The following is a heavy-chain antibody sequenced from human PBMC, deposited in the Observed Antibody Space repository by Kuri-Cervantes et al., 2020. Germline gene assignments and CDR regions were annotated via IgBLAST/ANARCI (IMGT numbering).Heavy chain of an antibody. V-gene: IGHV3-7*01. J-gene: IGHJ3*02. CDR3: ARDSQGGAFDI. D-gene: IGHD1-26*01. Sequence: GESLKISCAASGFTFSTYWMSWVRQAPGRGLEWVASINKDGSETYYVDSVKGRFTISRDNAKNSLYLQMNNLRGEDTAVYYCARDSQGGAFDIWGQGTMVTVSS. CDR2: INKDGSET. CDR1: GFTFSTYW.